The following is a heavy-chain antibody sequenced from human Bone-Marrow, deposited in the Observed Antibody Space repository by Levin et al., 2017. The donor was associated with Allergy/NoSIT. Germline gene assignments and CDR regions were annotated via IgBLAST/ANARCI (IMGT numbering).Heavy chain of an antibody. D-gene: IGHD3-3*01. CDR3: ASPPLYYDGWSGTNYYYYMGV. J-gene: IGHJ6*03. CDR2: ISSSGSTI. Sequence: GGSLRLSCAVSGFTVTNYEMNWVRQPPGKGLEWISYISSSGSTIYYADSVKGRFIISRDNAQNSLYLQMNSLTVEDTAVYYCASPPLYYDGWSGTNYYYYMGVWGEGTTVTVS. V-gene: IGHV3-48*03. CDR1: GFTVTNYE.